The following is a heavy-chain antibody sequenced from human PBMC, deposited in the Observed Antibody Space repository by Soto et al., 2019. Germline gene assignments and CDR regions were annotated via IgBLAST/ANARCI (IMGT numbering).Heavy chain of an antibody. D-gene: IGHD1-1*01. CDR2: IYYSGST. V-gene: IGHV4-31*03. J-gene: IGHJ4*02. CDR3: ARWPQLKPRFDY. Sequence: SETLSLTCTVSGCSISSGDYYWSWIRQHPGKGLEWIGYIYYSGSTYYNPSLKSRVTISVDTSKNQFSLKLSSVTAADTAVYYCARWPQLKPRFDYWGQGTLVTVSS. CDR1: GCSISSGDYY.